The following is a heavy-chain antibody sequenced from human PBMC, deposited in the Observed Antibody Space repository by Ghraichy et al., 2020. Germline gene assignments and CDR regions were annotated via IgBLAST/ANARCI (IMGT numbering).Heavy chain of an antibody. V-gene: IGHV4-59*12. D-gene: IGHD2-2*01. CDR1: GGSMGTFY. Sequence: LNISCTVSGGSMGTFYWSWIRQMPGKGLEWMGYVSKTGSASHNPSLESRLTMSVETSKGQVSLNLSSVTAADTAVYYCARSSSTSISGFDPWGRGTLVTVSS. J-gene: IGHJ5*02. CDR2: VSKTGSA. CDR3: ARSSSTSISGFDP.